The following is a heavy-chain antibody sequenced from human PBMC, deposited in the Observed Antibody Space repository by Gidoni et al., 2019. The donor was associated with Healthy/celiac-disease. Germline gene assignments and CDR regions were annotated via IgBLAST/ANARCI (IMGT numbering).Heavy chain of an antibody. CDR1: GFTVRHYT. D-gene: IGHD3-3*01. Sequence: EVQLLEYGGGLVQPGWSLRLSCAVSGFTVRHYTMSWVRQAPGKWLGWVSAISGSGGSTYYADSVKCRFTISRDNSKNTLYLQMNRLRADDTAVYYCAKLPSSPSYYDFWSCYNTHHYYFVYWGPGTLVPVSS. CDR2: ISGSGGST. V-gene: IGHV3-23*01. J-gene: IGHJ4*01. CDR3: AKLPSSPSYYDFWSCYNTHHYYFVY.